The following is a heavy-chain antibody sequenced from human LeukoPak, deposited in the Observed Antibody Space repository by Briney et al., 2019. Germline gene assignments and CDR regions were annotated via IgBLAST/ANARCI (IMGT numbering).Heavy chain of an antibody. CDR1: GFTFSSYW. D-gene: IGHD2-15*01. CDR2: INSDGRST. Sequence: GGSLRLSCAASGFTFSSYWMHWVRHAPGKGLVWVSRINSDGRSTFYAGSVKGRFTISRDNAKHTLYLQMNSLRAEDTAVYYCARPYCSGGGCYSNNWFDHWGQGTLVTVSS. CDR3: ARPYCSGGGCYSNNWFDH. J-gene: IGHJ5*02. V-gene: IGHV3-74*01.